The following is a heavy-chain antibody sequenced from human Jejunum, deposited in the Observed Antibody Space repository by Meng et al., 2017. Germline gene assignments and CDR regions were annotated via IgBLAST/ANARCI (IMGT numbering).Heavy chain of an antibody. D-gene: IGHD3-10*01. CDR2: INTDGNHT. V-gene: IGHV3-74*01. CDR1: GFTLSSYW. Sequence: GESLKISCAASGFTLSSYWMHWVRQAPGKGLVWVSRINTDGNHTNYADSVKGRFTISRDNAKNTLYLQMNSLRTDDTAVYYCTRVLLGGSGEMDVWGQGTTVTVSS. J-gene: IGHJ6*02. CDR3: TRVLLGGSGEMDV.